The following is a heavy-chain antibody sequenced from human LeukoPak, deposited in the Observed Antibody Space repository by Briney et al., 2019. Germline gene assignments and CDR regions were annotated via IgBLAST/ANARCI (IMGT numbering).Heavy chain of an antibody. CDR3: AKAPGDYYYFDY. D-gene: IGHD7-27*01. CDR1: GFTFSSYG. V-gene: IGHV3-23*01. CDR2: ISGSGGST. J-gene: IGHJ4*02. Sequence: GGTLRLSCAASGFTFSSYGMSWVRQAPGKGLEWVSAISGSGGSTYYADSVKGRFTISRDNPKNTLYLQVNSLRAEDTAIYYCAKAPGDYYYFDYWGQGTLVTVSS.